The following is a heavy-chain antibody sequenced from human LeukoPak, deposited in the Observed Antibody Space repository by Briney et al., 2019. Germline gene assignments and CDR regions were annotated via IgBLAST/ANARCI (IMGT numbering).Heavy chain of an antibody. J-gene: IGHJ4*02. V-gene: IGHV3-23*01. Sequence: GGSLRLSCVASGFTFSNYAMSWVRQAPGKGLEWVSTISGGGITTYYADSAKGRFTISRDNSKNTMFLQMNSLRADDTAVYYCPRQSYASGWNPFDYWGQGILVTVSS. D-gene: IGHD6-19*01. CDR3: PRQSYASGWNPFDY. CDR1: GFTFSNYA. CDR2: ISGGGITT.